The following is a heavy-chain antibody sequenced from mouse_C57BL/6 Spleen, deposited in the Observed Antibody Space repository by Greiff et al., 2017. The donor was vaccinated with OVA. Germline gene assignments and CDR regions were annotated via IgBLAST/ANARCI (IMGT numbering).Heavy chain of an antibody. CDR2: ISSGSSTI. Sequence: EVQLQESGGGLVKPGGSLKLSCAASGFTFSDYGMHWVRQAPEKGLEWVAYISSGSSTIYYADTVKGRFTISKDNAKNTLFLQMTSLRSEDTAMYYCASWEGAYWGQGTLVTVSA. D-gene: IGHD4-1*01. CDR3: ASWEGAY. J-gene: IGHJ3*01. V-gene: IGHV5-17*01. CDR1: GFTFSDYG.